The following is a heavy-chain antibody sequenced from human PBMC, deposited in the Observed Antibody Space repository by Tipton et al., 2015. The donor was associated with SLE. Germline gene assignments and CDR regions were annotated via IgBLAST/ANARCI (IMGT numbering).Heavy chain of an antibody. J-gene: IGHJ4*02. D-gene: IGHD6-19*01. CDR3: ARRGVAGPFAY. V-gene: IGHV4-34*01. CDR1: GGSFSGYY. CDR2: INRSGST. Sequence: TLSLTCDVYGGSFSGYYWSWIRQSPGKGLEWIGEINRSGSTKYNPSLKSRVDMSLDTSKSQFSLKLSAVTAADTAVYYCARRGVAGPFAYWGQGTLVTVSS.